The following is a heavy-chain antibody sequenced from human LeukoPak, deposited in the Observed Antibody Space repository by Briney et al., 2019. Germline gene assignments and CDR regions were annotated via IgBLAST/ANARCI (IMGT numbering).Heavy chain of an antibody. Sequence: PGGSLRLSCAASGSTFSSYWMHWVRQAPGKGLVWVSRINSNGSNKSYADSVKGRFTISRDNAKNTLYLQMNSLRAEDTAVYYCARDAGTEFDYWGQGTLVTVSS. J-gene: IGHJ4*02. D-gene: IGHD6-13*01. V-gene: IGHV3-74*01. CDR2: INSNGSNK. CDR3: ARDAGTEFDY. CDR1: GSTFSSYW.